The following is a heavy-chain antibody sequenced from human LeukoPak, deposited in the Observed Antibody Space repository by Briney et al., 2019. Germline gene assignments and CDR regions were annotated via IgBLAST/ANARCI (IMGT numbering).Heavy chain of an antibody. CDR2: INPNSGGT. CDR1: GYTFTGHY. V-gene: IGHV1-2*02. J-gene: IGHJ5*02. CDR3: ARDCSGWLSWFDP. D-gene: IGHD6-19*01. Sequence: ASVKVSCKASGYTFTGHYMHWVRQAPGQGLEWMGWINPNSGGTNYAQKFQGRVTMTRDTSISTAYMELSRLRSDDTAVYYCARDCSGWLSWFDPWGQGTLVTVSS.